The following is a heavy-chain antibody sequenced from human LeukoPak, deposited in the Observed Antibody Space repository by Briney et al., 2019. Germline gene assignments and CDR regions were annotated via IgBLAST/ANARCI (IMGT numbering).Heavy chain of an antibody. D-gene: IGHD2-2*01. V-gene: IGHV3-33*01. Sequence: PRRSLRLSCAASGFTFSSYGRHWVRQAPGKGQEWGAVIWYDGLNTYYVDSVKGRFTISRANSRNTLYLPMSSLRDEDTAVYYCARDPGRSISCPLYWGGRTLVTVSS. CDR1: GFTFSSYG. CDR2: IWYDGLNT. CDR3: ARDPGRSISCPLY. J-gene: IGHJ4*01.